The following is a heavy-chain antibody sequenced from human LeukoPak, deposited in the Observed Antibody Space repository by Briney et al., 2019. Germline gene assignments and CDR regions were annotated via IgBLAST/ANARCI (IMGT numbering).Heavy chain of an antibody. J-gene: IGHJ4*02. Sequence: SETLSLTCTVSGGSISSYYWSWIRQPPGKGLEWIGYIYYSGSTNYNPSLKSRVTISVDTSKNQFSLKLSSVTAADTAVYYCARGAYSYGLFDYWGQGTLVTVSS. CDR2: IYYSGST. CDR3: ARGAYSYGLFDY. D-gene: IGHD5-18*01. CDR1: GGSISSYY. V-gene: IGHV4-59*01.